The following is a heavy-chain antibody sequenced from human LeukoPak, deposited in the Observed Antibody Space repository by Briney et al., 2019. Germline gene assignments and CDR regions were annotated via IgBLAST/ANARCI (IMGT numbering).Heavy chain of an antibody. CDR1: GYTFTGYY. V-gene: IGHV1-2*06. CDR3: ARVLIRYCSSTSCPIDY. J-gene: IGHJ4*02. CDR2: INPNSGGT. D-gene: IGHD2-2*01. Sequence: GASVKVSCKASGYTFTGYYMHWVRQAPGQGLEWMGRINPNSGGTNYAQKFQGRVTMTRDTSISTAYMELSRLRSDDTAVYYCARVLIRYCSSTSCPIDYWGQGTLVTVSS.